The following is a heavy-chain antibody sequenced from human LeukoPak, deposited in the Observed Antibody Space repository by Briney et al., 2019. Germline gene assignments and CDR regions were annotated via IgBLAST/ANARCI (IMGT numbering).Heavy chain of an antibody. J-gene: IGHJ3*02. CDR1: GYTFTGYY. CDR3: ARERGISAFDI. Sequence: GASVKVSCKASGYTFTGYYMHWVRQAPGQGLEWMGWIDPNSGGTNFEQKFQGRVTMTRDTSISTAYMELSRLRSDDTAVYYCARERGISAFDIWGQGTMVTVSS. V-gene: IGHV1-2*02. D-gene: IGHD3-16*01. CDR2: IDPNSGGT.